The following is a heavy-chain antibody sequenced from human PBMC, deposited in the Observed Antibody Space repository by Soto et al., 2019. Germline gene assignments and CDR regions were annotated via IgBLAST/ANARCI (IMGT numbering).Heavy chain of an antibody. CDR3: ARYPNNWNDVAFDY. CDR2: INAGDGNT. Sequence: ASVKVSCKASGYTFTNYAMHWVRQAPGQRLEWMGWINAGDGNTEYSQKFQGRVTITRDTSASTAYMELSSLRSEDTAMYYCARYPNNWNDVAFDYWGQGTLVTVSS. CDR1: GYTFTNYA. J-gene: IGHJ4*02. V-gene: IGHV1-3*01. D-gene: IGHD1-20*01.